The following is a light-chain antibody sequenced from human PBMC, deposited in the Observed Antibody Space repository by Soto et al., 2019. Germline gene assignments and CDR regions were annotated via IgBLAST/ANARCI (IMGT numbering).Light chain of an antibody. V-gene: IGKV3-20*01. Sequence: EIVLTQSPGTLSLSPGERATLSCRASQSVNNNYLAWYQQKPGQAPRLLIFHESRSATGIPHRFSGSGSGTDFTLTISRLEPEDFAVYYCQQYGSSPVTFGQGTKLEIK. J-gene: IGKJ2*01. CDR3: QQYGSSPVT. CDR1: QSVNNNY. CDR2: HES.